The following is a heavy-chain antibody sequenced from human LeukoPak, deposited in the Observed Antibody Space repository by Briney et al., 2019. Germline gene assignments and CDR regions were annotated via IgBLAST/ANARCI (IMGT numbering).Heavy chain of an antibody. CDR1: GYTFTSYA. Sequence: ASVKDSCKASGYTFTSYAMHWVLQAPGDRLEWMGWINAGNGNTKYSQKFQGRVTITRDTSASTAYMELSSLRSEDTAVYYCARADSSSWLEYYFDYWVQGTLVTVSS. D-gene: IGHD6-13*01. CDR3: ARADSSSWLEYYFDY. J-gene: IGHJ4*02. CDR2: INAGNGNT. V-gene: IGHV1-3*01.